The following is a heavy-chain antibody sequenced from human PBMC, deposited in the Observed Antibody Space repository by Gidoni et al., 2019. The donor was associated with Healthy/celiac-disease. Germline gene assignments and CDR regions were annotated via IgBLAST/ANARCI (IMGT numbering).Heavy chain of an antibody. CDR1: GFTFSSYE. D-gene: IGHD4-17*01. Sequence: EVQLVESGGGLVQPGGSLRLSCAASGFTFSSYEMNWVRQAPGKGLEWVSYISSSGSTIYYADSVKGRFTISRDNAKNSLYLQMNSLRAEDTAVYYGARGNTVTTDFDYWGQGTLVTVSS. J-gene: IGHJ4*02. V-gene: IGHV3-48*03. CDR2: ISSSGSTI. CDR3: ARGNTVTTDFDY.